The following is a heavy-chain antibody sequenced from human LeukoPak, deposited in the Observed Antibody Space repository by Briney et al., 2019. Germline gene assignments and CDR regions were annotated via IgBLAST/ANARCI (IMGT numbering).Heavy chain of an antibody. Sequence: GRSLRLSGAASGFTFSSYGMHWVRQAPGKGLEWVAVISYDGSNKYYADSVKGRFTISRDNSKNTLYLQMNSLRAEDTAVYYCAKDLAAAGYIFDYWGQGTLVTVSS. V-gene: IGHV3-30*18. CDR2: ISYDGSNK. CDR3: AKDLAAAGYIFDY. D-gene: IGHD6-13*01. CDR1: GFTFSSYG. J-gene: IGHJ4*02.